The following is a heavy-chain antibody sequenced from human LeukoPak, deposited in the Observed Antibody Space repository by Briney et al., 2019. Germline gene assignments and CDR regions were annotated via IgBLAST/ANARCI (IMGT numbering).Heavy chain of an antibody. Sequence: GGSLRLSCAASGFTFNNYWMHWVRQVPGKGLAWVSRINSDGSSTSYADSVKGRFTISRDNAKNTMYLQMNSLRAEDTAVYYCARRGAVAGTLDYWGQGTLVTVSS. D-gene: IGHD6-19*01. CDR1: GFTFNNYW. CDR3: ARRGAVAGTLDY. CDR2: INSDGSST. V-gene: IGHV3-74*01. J-gene: IGHJ4*02.